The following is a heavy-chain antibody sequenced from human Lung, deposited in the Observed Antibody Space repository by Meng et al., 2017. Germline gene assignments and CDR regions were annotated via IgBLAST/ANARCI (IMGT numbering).Heavy chain of an antibody. CDR1: GGSFSDYY. Sequence: VPPTQWCAGLLTPSGTLSLPCVVSGGSFSDYYWSWIRQPPGKGLEWIGEINHSGSTNYNPSLESRATISVDTSQNNLSLKLSSVTAADSAVYYCARGPTTMAHDFDYWGQGTLVTVSS. CDR3: ARGPTTMAHDFDY. CDR2: INHSGST. J-gene: IGHJ4*02. V-gene: IGHV4-34*01. D-gene: IGHD4-11*01.